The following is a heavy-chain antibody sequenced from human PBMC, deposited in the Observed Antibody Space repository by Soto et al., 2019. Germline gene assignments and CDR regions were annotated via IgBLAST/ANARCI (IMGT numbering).Heavy chain of an antibody. CDR3: VRPSNIVVVPAALVDYYYYGMDV. CDR1: GGTFSSYA. Sequence: QVQLVQSGAEVKKPGSSVKVSCKASGGTFSSYAISWVRQAPGQGLEWMGGIIPIFGTANYAQKFQGRVTITADESTSTAYMELSSLRCEDTAVYYCVRPSNIVVVPAALVDYYYYGMDVWGQGTTVTVSS. CDR2: IIPIFGTA. J-gene: IGHJ6*02. D-gene: IGHD2-2*01. V-gene: IGHV1-69*01.